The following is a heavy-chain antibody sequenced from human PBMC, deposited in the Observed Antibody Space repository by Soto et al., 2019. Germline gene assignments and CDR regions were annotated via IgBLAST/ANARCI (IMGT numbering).Heavy chain of an antibody. Sequence: SLRLSCAASGFTFSSYGMHWVRQAPGKGLEWVAVISYDGSNKYYADSVKGRFTISRDNSKNTLYLQMNSLRAEDTAVYYCAKDAEQLVVGGMDVWGQGTTVTVSS. V-gene: IGHV3-30*18. J-gene: IGHJ6*02. CDR3: AKDAEQLVVGGMDV. D-gene: IGHD6-13*01. CDR1: GFTFSSYG. CDR2: ISYDGSNK.